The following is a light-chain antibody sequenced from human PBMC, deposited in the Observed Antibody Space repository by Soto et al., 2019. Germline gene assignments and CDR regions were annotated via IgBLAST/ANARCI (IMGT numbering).Light chain of an antibody. V-gene: IGKV3D-20*02. J-gene: IGKJ1*01. Sequence: EFVLTQSPGTLSLSPGERATLSCRASQTVRNNYLAWYQQKPGQAPRLLIYDASSRATGIPDRFSGGGSGTDFTLTISDLEPADFGLYYCQQRLNWPPGFGQGTKVDIK. CDR2: DAS. CDR1: QTVRNNY. CDR3: QQRLNWPPG.